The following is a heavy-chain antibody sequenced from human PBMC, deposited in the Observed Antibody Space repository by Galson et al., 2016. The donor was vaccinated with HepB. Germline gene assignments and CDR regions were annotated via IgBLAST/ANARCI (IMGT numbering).Heavy chain of an antibody. CDR2: IIPLFGAT. V-gene: IGHV1-69*06. J-gene: IGHJ4*02. D-gene: IGHD2-21*01. Sequence: SVKVSCKASGGTFSNFAISWLRQAPGQGLEWMGGIIPLFGATNYAQKFQGRVAITADKSTTTVYMDLSSLRSEDTDVYYCARDRRALASVGLWDHWGQGTLVTVSS. CDR3: ARDRRALASVGLWDH. CDR1: GGTFSNFA.